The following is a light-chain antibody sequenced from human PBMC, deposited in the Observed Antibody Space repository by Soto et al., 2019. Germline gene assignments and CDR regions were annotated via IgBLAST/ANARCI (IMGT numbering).Light chain of an antibody. CDR3: QQRHMWPIT. CDR1: QSFRGL. J-gene: IGKJ5*01. Sequence: EIVFTQSPGTRSLSPGERATLSCRASQSFRGLLAWYGQKPGQAPRILIYDAYNRDTGIPPRFSGSGSGTAFTLTISSLEHEDSEVYDCQQRHMWPITFGQGTRLEIK. CDR2: DAY. V-gene: IGKV3-11*01.